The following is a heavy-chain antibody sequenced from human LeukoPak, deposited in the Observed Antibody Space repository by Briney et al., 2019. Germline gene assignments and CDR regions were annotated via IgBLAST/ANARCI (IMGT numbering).Heavy chain of an antibody. CDR3: AKDQMTTVPFDY. CDR1: GFTFDDYG. Sequence: GSLRLSCAASGFTFDDYGMSWVRQAPGKGLEWVSAISGSGGSTYYADSVKGRFTISRDNSKNTLYLQMNSLRAEDTAVYYCAKDQMTTVPFDYWGQGTLVTVSS. V-gene: IGHV3-23*01. CDR2: ISGSGGST. J-gene: IGHJ4*02. D-gene: IGHD4-17*01.